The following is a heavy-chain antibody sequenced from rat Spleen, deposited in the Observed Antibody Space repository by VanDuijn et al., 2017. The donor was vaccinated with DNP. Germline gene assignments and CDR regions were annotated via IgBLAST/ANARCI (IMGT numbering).Heavy chain of an antibody. V-gene: IGHV2-1*01. CDR3: ARWDCDGWFAY. CDR2: IWSGGST. CDR1: GFSLTSNS. D-gene: IGHD1-12*02. J-gene: IGHJ3*01. Sequence: QVQLKESGPGLVQPSQTLSLTCTVSGFSLTSNSVHWVRQPPGKGLEWVGAIWSGGSTDYNSAIKSRLSISRDTSKSQVFLKMNSVQTEDTAMYFLARWDCDGWFAYWGQGTLVTVSS.